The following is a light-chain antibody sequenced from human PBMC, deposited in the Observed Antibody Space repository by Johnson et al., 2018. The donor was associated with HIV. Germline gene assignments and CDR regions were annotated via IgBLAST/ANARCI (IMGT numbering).Light chain of an antibody. CDR3: GTWDSSLYAYV. V-gene: IGLV1-51*01. CDR2: DNN. CDR1: SSNIENNY. Sequence: QSVLTQPPSVSAASGQRVDISCSGSSSNIENNYLSWYQQLPHTAPRLLISDNNKRPSGIPDRFSGSKSGTSATLGITGLQTGDEADYYCGTWDSSLYAYVFGTGTKVTVL. J-gene: IGLJ1*01.